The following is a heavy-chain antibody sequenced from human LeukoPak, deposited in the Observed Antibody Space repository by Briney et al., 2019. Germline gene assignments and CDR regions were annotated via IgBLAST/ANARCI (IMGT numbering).Heavy chain of an antibody. CDR1: GGSISSYY. CDR2: IYYSGST. CDR3: APRIVGATTDEYYFDY. J-gene: IGHJ4*02. D-gene: IGHD1-26*01. Sequence: SETLSLTCTVSGGSISSYYWSWIRQPPGKGLEWIGYIYYSGSTNYNPSLKSRVTISVDTSKNQFSLKLSSVTAADTAVYYCAPRIVGATTDEYYFDYWGQGTLVTVSS. V-gene: IGHV4-59*01.